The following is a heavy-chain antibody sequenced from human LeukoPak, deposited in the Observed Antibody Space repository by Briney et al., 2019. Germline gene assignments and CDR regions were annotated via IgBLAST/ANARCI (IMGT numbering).Heavy chain of an antibody. CDR1: GFSLSTSGVG. V-gene: IGHV2-5*02. D-gene: IGHD5-24*01. J-gene: IGHJ4*02. CDR2: IYWDDDK. CDR3: AHRAEMAPGGRNYYFDY. Sequence: SGPTLVNPTQTLTLTCTFSGFSLSTSGVGVGWIRQPPGKALEWLALIYWDDDKRYSPSLKSRLTITKDTSKNQVVLTMTNMDPVDTATYYCAHRAEMAPGGRNYYFDYWGQGTLVTVSP.